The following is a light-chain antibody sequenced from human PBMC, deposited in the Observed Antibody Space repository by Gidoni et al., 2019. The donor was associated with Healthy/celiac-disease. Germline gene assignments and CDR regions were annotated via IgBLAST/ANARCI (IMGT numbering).Light chain of an antibody. CDR3: SSYTSSSTVV. CDR2: EVS. J-gene: IGLJ2*01. V-gene: IGLV2-14*01. Sequence: QSALTPPASVSGSPGQSITISCTGTSSDVGGYNYVSWYQQHPGKAPKLMIYEVSNRPSGVPDRFSGSKSGNTASLTISGLQAEDEADYYCSSYTSSSTVVFGGGTKLTVL. CDR1: SSDVGGYNY.